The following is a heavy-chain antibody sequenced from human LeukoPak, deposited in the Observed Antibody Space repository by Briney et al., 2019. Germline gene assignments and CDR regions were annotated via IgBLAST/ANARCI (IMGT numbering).Heavy chain of an antibody. D-gene: IGHD3-22*01. CDR3: AKDRTPYYYDSSGYPTLDY. J-gene: IGHJ4*02. CDR2: IRYDGSNK. V-gene: IGHV3-30*02. Sequence: HPGGSLRLSCAASGFTFSSYGMHWVRQAPGKGLEWVAFIRYDGSNKYYADSVKGRFTISRDNSKNTLYLQMNSLRAEGTAVYYCAKDRTPYYYDSSGYPTLDYWGQGTLVTVSS. CDR1: GFTFSSYG.